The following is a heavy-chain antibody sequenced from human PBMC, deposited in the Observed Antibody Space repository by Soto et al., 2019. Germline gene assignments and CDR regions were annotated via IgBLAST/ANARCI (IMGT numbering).Heavy chain of an antibody. J-gene: IGHJ4*02. V-gene: IGHV3-33*01. CDR3: ARDGDVNTGFGKDY. Sequence: QVHLVESGGGVVQPGRSLRLSCAASGFTFSSYGMHWVRQAPGKGLEWVAFIWHDGGNKFYAESVKGRFTISRDNSKNPQYLQMTSLSAEDTAMYYCARDGDVNTGFGKDYWGQGTLVTVSS. CDR1: GFTFSSYG. CDR2: IWHDGGNK. D-gene: IGHD3-16*01.